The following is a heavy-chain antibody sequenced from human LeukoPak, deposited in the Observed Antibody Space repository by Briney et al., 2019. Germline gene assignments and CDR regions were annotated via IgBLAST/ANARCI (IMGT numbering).Heavy chain of an antibody. J-gene: IGHJ6*03. CDR2: INHSGST. CDR1: GGSFSGYY. D-gene: IGHD3-9*01. Sequence: SETLSLTCAVYGGSFSGYYWSWIRQPPGKGLEWIGEINHSGSTNYNPSLKSRVTISVDTSKNQFSLKLTSVTAADTAVYYCARAPNSDILTAYYYFYYMDVWGKGTTVTVSS. CDR3: ARAPNSDILTAYYYFYYMDV. V-gene: IGHV4-34*01.